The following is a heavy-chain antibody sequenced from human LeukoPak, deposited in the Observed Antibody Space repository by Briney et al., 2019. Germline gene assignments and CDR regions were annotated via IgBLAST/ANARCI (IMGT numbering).Heavy chain of an antibody. J-gene: IGHJ4*02. CDR1: GYSISSGYY. Sequence: SETLSLTCTVSGYSISSGYYWGWIRQPPGKGLEWIGSIYHSGRTFYNPSLKSRVTISVDTSKNQFSLKLTSVTAADTAVYYCAKAVGSGVITHWGQGTLVTVSS. CDR2: IYHSGRT. CDR3: AKAVGSGVITH. V-gene: IGHV4-38-2*02. D-gene: IGHD3-10*01.